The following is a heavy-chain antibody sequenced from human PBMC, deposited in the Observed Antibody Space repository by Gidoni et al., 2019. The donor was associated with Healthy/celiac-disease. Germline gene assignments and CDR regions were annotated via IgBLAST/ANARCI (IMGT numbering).Heavy chain of an antibody. J-gene: IGHJ3*02. V-gene: IGHV4-59*01. D-gene: IGHD1-26*01. CDR3: ARDGGATRDAFDI. CDR1: GGSISSYN. CDR2: IYYSGGT. Sequence: QVQLQESGPGLVKPSETLSLTCTGSGGSISSYNWSWIRQPPGKGLEWSGYIYYSGGTNYNPSLKSRVTISVDTSKNQFSLKLSSVTAADTAVYYCARDGGATRDAFDIWGQGTMVTVSS.